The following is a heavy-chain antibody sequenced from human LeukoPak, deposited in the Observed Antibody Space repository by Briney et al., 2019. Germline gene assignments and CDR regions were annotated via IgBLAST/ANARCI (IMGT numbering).Heavy chain of an antibody. V-gene: IGHV4-31*03. CDR1: GGSISSGGYY. J-gene: IGHJ4*02. Sequence: SETLSLTCTVSGGSISSGGYYWSWIPQHPGKVLEWIRYIYYSGRTYYNPSLKSRVTISVDTSKNQFSLKLSSVTAGDTDVYYCARDVLRLGELSFDYWGQGTLVTVSS. CDR3: ARDVLRLGELSFDY. D-gene: IGHD3-16*02. CDR2: IYYSGRT.